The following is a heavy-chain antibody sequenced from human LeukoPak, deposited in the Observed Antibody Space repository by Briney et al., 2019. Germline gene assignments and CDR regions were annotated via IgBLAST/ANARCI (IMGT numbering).Heavy chain of an antibody. CDR3: ARGLATRNYFDY. D-gene: IGHD5-24*01. Sequence: SVKVSCKASGGTFSSYAISWVRQAPGQGLEWMGGIIPIFGTANYAQKFQGRVTITTDESTSTAYMELSSLISEDTAAYYCARGLATRNYFDYWGQGTLVTVSS. V-gene: IGHV1-69*05. CDR1: GGTFSSYA. J-gene: IGHJ4*02. CDR2: IIPIFGTA.